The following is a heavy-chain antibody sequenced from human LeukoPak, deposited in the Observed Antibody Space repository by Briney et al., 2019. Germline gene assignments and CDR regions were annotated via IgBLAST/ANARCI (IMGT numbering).Heavy chain of an antibody. Sequence: PGGSLRLSCVASGFIFSTYGMHWVRQAPGKGLEWVAVIQYDGSNKYYVDSVKGRFTISRDNSKNTLYLQMNSLRPEDTAVYYCAKDSGSYGALDYWGQGNLVTVSS. CDR1: GFIFSTYG. CDR2: IQYDGSNK. D-gene: IGHD1-26*01. CDR3: AKDSGSYGALDY. V-gene: IGHV3-30*18. J-gene: IGHJ4*02.